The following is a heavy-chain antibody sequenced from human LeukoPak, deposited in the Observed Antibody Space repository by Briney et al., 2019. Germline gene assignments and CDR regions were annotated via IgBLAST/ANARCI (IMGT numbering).Heavy chain of an antibody. D-gene: IGHD6-13*01. V-gene: IGHV4-59*01. J-gene: IGHJ4*02. Sequence: SETLSLTCKVSGGSISNYWWSWIRQPPGKGLEWIGYVFDSGGTNYNPSLKSRVTISVDTSKKQFSLKLSSVTAADTAVYYCARGYSSSWNYFDYWGQGTLVTVSS. CDR3: ARGYSSSWNYFDY. CDR2: VFDSGGT. CDR1: GGSISNYW.